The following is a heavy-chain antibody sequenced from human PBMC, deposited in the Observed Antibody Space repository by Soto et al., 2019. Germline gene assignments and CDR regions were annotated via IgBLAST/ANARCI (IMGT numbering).Heavy chain of an antibody. V-gene: IGHV1-69*12. CDR3: ASSPSYYYGSGSDP. Sequence: QVQLVQSGAEVKKPGSSVKVSCEASGGTFSSYAISWVRQAPGQGLEWMGGIIPIFGTANYAQKFQGRVTITADESTSTAYMELSSLRSEDTAVYYCASSPSYYYGSGSDPWGQGTLVTVSS. J-gene: IGHJ5*02. CDR1: GGTFSSYA. D-gene: IGHD3-10*01. CDR2: IIPIFGTA.